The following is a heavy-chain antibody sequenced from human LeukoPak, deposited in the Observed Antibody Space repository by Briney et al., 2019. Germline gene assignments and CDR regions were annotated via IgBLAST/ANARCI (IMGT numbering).Heavy chain of an antibody. V-gene: IGHV4-39*01. CDR3: ARHGGYYYYYGMDA. J-gene: IGHJ6*02. Sequence: SETLSLTCTVSGCSISRSRYYWGWLRQPPGKGLEGSGSIYYSGSTYFNPSLKSRVTISVDTSKNQFSLKLSSVTAADTAVYYCARHGGYYYYYGMDAWGQGTTVTVSS. CDR1: GCSISRSRYY. CDR2: IYYSGST. D-gene: IGHD3-10*01.